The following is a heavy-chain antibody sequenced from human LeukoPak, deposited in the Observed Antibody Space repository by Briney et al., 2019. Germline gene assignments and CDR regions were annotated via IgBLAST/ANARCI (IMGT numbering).Heavy chain of an antibody. CDR2: IYSGGST. V-gene: IGHV3-66*04. J-gene: IGHJ4*02. CDR1: GFTVSSNY. Sequence: GGSLRLSCAASGFTVSSNYMSWVRQAPGKGLEWVSVIYSGGSTYYADSVKGRFTISRDNSKNTLYLQMNSLRAEDTAVYYCARLPLRSNFDCWGQGTLVTVSS. CDR3: ARLPLRSNFDC.